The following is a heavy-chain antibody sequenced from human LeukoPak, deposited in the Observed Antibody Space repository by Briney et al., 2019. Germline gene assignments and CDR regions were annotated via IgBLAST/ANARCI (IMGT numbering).Heavy chain of an antibody. CDR3: ARYQLYSGYENFDY. CDR1: GGSISSYY. D-gene: IGHD5-12*01. Sequence: SETLSLTCTVSGGSISSYYWSWIRQPPGKGLEWIGYIYYSGSTNYNPSLKSRVTISVDTSKNQFSLKLSSVTAADTAVYYCARYQLYSGYENFDYWGQGTLVTVSS. J-gene: IGHJ4*02. V-gene: IGHV4-59*08. CDR2: IYYSGST.